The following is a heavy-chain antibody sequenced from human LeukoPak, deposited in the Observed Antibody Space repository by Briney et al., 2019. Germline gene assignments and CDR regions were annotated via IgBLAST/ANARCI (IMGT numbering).Heavy chain of an antibody. CDR1: GFTFSSSE. CDR2: ISSSGNTI. J-gene: IGHJ6*04. Sequence: GGCLRLSCAASGFTFSSSEVRSVRHHPGKWLEWDSYISSSGNTIYYADSVKGRFTISRDNAKNPLYLQMNSLRAEDTAVYYCAELGITMIGGVWGKGTTVTISS. V-gene: IGHV3-48*03. D-gene: IGHD3-10*02. CDR3: AELGITMIGGV.